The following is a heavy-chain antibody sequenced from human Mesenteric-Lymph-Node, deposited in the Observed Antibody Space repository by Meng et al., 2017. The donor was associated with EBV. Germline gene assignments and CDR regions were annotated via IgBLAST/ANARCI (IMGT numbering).Heavy chain of an antibody. CDR3: AGGDYVNQFNY. D-gene: IGHD4-17*01. CDR2: VHHSGLT. Sequence: QLQQLAPGSGLVKPSQPLSLTCTVPGGAVNSSGYSCSLLRQSPEKGLEWIVYVHHSGLTYYNPSLETRVIISLETSKNQFSLKLTSVTAADTAVYYCAGGDYVNQFNYWGQGTLVTVSS. CDR1: GGAVNSSGYS. V-gene: IGHV4-30-2*06. J-gene: IGHJ4*02.